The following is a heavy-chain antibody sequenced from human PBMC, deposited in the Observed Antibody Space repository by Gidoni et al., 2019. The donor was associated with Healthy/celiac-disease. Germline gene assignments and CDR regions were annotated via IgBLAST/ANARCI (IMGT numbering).Heavy chain of an antibody. J-gene: IGHJ3*02. D-gene: IGHD1-26*01. CDR2: ISGSGGST. V-gene: IGHV3-23*01. CDR3: AKDDVGANAFDI. CDR1: GFTFSSYA. Sequence: EVQLLESGGGLVQPGGSLRLSCAASGFTFSSYAVSWVRQAPGKGLEWVSAISGSGGSTYYADSVKGRFTISRDNSKNTLYLQMNSLRAEDTAVYYCAKDDVGANAFDIWGQGTMVTVSS.